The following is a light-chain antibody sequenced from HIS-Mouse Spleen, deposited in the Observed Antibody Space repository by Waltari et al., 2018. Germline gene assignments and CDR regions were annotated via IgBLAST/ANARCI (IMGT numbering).Light chain of an antibody. V-gene: IGLV3-10*01. CDR1: ALPKKY. CDR3: YSTDSSGNHRV. J-gene: IGLJ2*01. CDR2: EDS. Sequence: SYELTQPPSVSVSPGQTARITCSGDALPKKYAYWYQQKSGQAPGLVIYEDSKRPSGIPEGFSGSRSVTMATLSISGAQVEDEADYYCYSTDSSGNHRVFGGGTKLTVL.